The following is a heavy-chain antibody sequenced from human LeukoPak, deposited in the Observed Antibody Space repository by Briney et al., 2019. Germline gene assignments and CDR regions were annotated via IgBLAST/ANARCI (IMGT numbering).Heavy chain of an antibody. Sequence: ASVKVFFKASGYTFTSYGISWVRQAPGQGLEWMGWISAYNGNTNYAQKLQGRVTMTTDTSTSTAYMELRSLRSDDTAVYYCARDRRIAVAGTIMSYWGQGTLVTVSS. J-gene: IGHJ4*02. CDR2: ISAYNGNT. V-gene: IGHV1-18*01. CDR1: GYTFTSYG. CDR3: ARDRRIAVAGTIMSY. D-gene: IGHD6-19*01.